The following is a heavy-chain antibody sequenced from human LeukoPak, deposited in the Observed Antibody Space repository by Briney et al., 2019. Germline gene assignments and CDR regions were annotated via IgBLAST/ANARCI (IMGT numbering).Heavy chain of an antibody. CDR3: ARLGAAPGPPHYFYYGMDV. J-gene: IGHJ6*02. V-gene: IGHV4-39*01. D-gene: IGHD6-13*01. CDR1: GGSISSRSYY. CDR2: TYYTGST. Sequence: PSETLPLTCSVSGGSISSRSYYWGWVRQPPGKGLEWIGSTYYTGSTYYNPSLRSRVSISGDTSKNQVSLKVNSVTAADTAVYYCARLGAAPGPPHYFYYGMDVWGQGTTVTVS.